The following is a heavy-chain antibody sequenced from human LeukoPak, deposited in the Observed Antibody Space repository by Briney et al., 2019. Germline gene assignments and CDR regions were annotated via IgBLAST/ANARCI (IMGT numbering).Heavy chain of an antibody. CDR2: IYYSGST. Sequence: SETLSLTCTVSGGSISSYYWSWIRQPPGKGLEWIGYIYYSGSTNYNPSLKSRVTISVDTSKNQFSLKLSSVTAADTAVYYCAREAAAGTGKGFDYWGQGTLVTVSS. J-gene: IGHJ4*02. CDR1: GGSISSYY. V-gene: IGHV4-59*12. CDR3: AREAAAGTGKGFDY. D-gene: IGHD6-13*01.